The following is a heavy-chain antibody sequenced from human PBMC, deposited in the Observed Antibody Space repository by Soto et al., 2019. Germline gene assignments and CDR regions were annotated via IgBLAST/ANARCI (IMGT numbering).Heavy chain of an antibody. V-gene: IGHV2-5*02. J-gene: IGHJ4*02. CDR1: GFSLSTSGVG. D-gene: IGHD3-10*01. Sequence: QITLKESGPTLVKPTQTLTLTCTFSGFSLSTSGVGVGWIRQPPGKALEWLALIYWDDDKRYSPSLKSRLTITKDTSKNQVALTMTNMDPVDTATYYCAHRLDSYGSGSYYPYFDYWGQGTLVTVSS. CDR3: AHRLDSYGSGSYYPYFDY. CDR2: IYWDDDK.